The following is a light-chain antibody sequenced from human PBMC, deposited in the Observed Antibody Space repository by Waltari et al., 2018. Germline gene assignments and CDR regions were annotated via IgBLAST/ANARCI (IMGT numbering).Light chain of an antibody. CDR3: QAWDSSTVL. J-gene: IGLJ2*01. CDR2: QDR. CDR1: NLGNKY. V-gene: IGLV3-1*01. Sequence: SSELTQPPSLSVSPGQTASIPCSGDNLGNKYVSWYQQKPGQSPVLVIYQDRKGPSGIPERFSGTNSENTASLTISGTQAMDEADYYWQAWDSSTVLFGGGTKLTVL.